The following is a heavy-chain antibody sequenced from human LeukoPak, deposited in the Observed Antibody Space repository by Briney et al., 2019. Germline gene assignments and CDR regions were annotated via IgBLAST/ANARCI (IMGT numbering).Heavy chain of an antibody. V-gene: IGHV4-34*01. CDR2: INHSGST. Sequence: PSETLSLTCTVSGGSISSYYWSWIRQPPGKGLEWIGEINHSGSTNYNPSLKSRVTISVDTSKNQFSLKLSSVTAADTAAYYCARQPGSGAGYMDVWGKGTTVTVSS. J-gene: IGHJ6*03. D-gene: IGHD1-14*01. CDR1: GGSISSYY. CDR3: ARQPGSGAGYMDV.